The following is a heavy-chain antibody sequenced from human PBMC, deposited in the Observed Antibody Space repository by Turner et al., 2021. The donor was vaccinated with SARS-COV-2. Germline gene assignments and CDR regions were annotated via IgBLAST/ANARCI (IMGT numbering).Heavy chain of an antibody. J-gene: IGHJ3*02. CDR2: ISGSGDRT. CDR1: GLMFESYG. Sequence: EVQLFESGGGLTQPGGSLRLSCAASGLMFESYGMTWVRQAAGRGLEWVSSISGSGDRTYYADFVKGRFIRSRDNSQKTVYLQMNSLRVEDTAVYYCAKSVNTARIWGALHTWGQGRVVTISS. V-gene: IGHV3-23*01. D-gene: IGHD3-16*01. CDR3: AKSVNTARIWGALHT.